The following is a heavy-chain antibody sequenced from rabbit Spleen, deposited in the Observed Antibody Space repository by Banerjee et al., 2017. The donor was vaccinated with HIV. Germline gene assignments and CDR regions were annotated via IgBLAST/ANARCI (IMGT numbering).Heavy chain of an antibody. D-gene: IGHD1-1*01. CDR2: IDTSNGDT. Sequence: EQLEESGGGLVKPEGSLTLTCKASGVSFSDKDVMCWVRQAPGKGLEWIACIDTSNGDTDYANWPKGRFTISKTSSTTVTLQMTGLTAADTATYFCARNYVNTFDPWGPGTLVTVS. CDR1: GVSFSDKDV. CDR3: ARNYVNTFDP. V-gene: IGHV1S45*01. J-gene: IGHJ2*01.